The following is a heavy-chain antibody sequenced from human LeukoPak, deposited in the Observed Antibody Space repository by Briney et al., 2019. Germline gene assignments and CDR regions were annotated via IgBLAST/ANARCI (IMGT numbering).Heavy chain of an antibody. CDR2: VYYSGST. V-gene: IGHV4-39*01. J-gene: IGHJ3*02. CDR3: ARCGGDCYYSPAFDI. Sequence: PSETLSLTCTVSSGSVSTSSYYWGWIRQPPGKGLEWIGSVYYSGSTYYNPSLKSRVTISVDTSKNQFSLNLSSVTAADTAVYYCARCGGDCYYSPAFDIWGQGTMVTVSS. D-gene: IGHD2-21*02. CDR1: SGSVSTSSYY.